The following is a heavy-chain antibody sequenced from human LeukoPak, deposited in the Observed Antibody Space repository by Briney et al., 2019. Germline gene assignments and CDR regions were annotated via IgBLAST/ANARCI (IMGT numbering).Heavy chain of an antibody. CDR2: INSYGSRT. Sequence: GGSLRLSCAASGFTFSSYWMHWVRQAPGKGLTWVSRINSYGSRTTYADSVKGRFTISRDSAKNTLYLQMNNLRAEDTAVYYCARELAGVVAFDYWGQGTLVTVSS. CDR3: ARELAGVVAFDY. V-gene: IGHV3-74*01. D-gene: IGHD2-15*01. J-gene: IGHJ4*02. CDR1: GFTFSSYW.